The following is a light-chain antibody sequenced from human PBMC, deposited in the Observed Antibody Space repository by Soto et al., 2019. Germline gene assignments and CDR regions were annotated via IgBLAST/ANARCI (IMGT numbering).Light chain of an antibody. Sequence: EIVLIQFPGILILSPGEGATLSCRASQSVSKYLAWYQQKPGQAPRLLIYGASSRATGIPDSFSGSGSGTDFTLTISRLEPEDFAVYYCQQYGGSPQTFGQGTKV. CDR1: QSVSKY. J-gene: IGKJ1*01. CDR2: GAS. V-gene: IGKV3-20*01. CDR3: QQYGGSPQT.